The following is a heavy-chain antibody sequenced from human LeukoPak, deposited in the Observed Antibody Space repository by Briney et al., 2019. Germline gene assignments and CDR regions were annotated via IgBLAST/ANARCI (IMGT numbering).Heavy chain of an antibody. CDR3: ARKGGHFDY. V-gene: IGHV4-39*07. J-gene: IGHJ4*02. Sequence: PSETLSLTCTVSGGSISSSSYYWGWIRQPPGKGLEWIGSIYYSGSTYYNPSLKSRVTISVDTSKNQFSLKVTSVTAADTAIYYCARKGGHFDYWGQGTLVTVSS. CDR1: GGSISSSSYY. CDR2: IYYSGST. D-gene: IGHD2-15*01.